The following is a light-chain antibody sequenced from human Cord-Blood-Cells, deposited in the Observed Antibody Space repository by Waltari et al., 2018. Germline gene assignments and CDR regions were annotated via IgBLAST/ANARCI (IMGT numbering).Light chain of an antibody. Sequence: EIVWTQSPGTLSLSPGKRADVACRASQSVSSSYLAWYQQKPGQAPRLLIYGASSRATGIPDRFSGSGSGTDFTLTISRLEPEDFAVYYCQQYGSSPWTFGQGTKVEIK. CDR3: QQYGSSPWT. V-gene: IGKV3-20*01. J-gene: IGKJ1*01. CDR1: QSVSSSY. CDR2: GAS.